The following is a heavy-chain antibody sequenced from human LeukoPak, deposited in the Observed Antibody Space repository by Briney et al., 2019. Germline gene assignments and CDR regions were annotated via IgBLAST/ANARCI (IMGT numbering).Heavy chain of an antibody. V-gene: IGHV4-34*01. CDR2: INPSGST. CDR1: GGSFSGYY. D-gene: IGHD3-22*01. J-gene: IGHJ4*02. CDR3: RIDYYDSSGYYPDY. Sequence: SETLSLTCAVSGGSFSGYYWSWIRQPPGKGLEWIGEINPSGSTNYNPPLKSRVTISVDTSKNQFSLKLSSVTAADTAVYYCRIDYYDSSGYYPDYWGQGTLVTVSS.